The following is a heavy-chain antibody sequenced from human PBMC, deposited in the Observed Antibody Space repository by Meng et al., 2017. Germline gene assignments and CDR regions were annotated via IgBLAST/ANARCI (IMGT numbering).Heavy chain of an antibody. V-gene: IGHV3-74*01. CDR3: LDEAPRSDY. CDR1: GFTFNNYW. J-gene: IGHJ4*02. Sequence: EVPCVESGGGLVQPGGSLRLSCAASGFTFNNYWMHWVRQVPGKGLVWVSRISGDGSITNYADSVKGRFTISRDNAKNTLYLQMNSLRPEDTAVYYCLDEAPRSDYWGQGSLVTVSS. D-gene: IGHD1-1*01. CDR2: ISGDGSIT.